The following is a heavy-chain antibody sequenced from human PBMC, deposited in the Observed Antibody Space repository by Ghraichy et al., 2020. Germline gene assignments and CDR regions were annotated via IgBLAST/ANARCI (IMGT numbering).Heavy chain of an antibody. V-gene: IGHV3-30*18. CDR1: GFSFRSYG. Sequence: GGSLRLSCAASGFSFRSYGMYWVRQAPGRGLEWVAGISSDGMTKYYADSVKGRLTISRDDFKNTLFLQMSSLRAEGTAVYYCAKESDAHCGGDCYFDHWGQGTLVTVSS. D-gene: IGHD2-21*02. CDR2: ISSDGMTK. J-gene: IGHJ4*02. CDR3: AKESDAHCGGDCYFDH.